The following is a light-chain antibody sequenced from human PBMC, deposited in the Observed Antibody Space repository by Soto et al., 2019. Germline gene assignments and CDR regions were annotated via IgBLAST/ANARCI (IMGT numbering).Light chain of an antibody. V-gene: IGLV2-8*01. CDR3: SSYAGRNNWV. J-gene: IGLJ3*02. CDR2: EVS. Sequence: QSALTQPASVSGSPGQSIAISCTGSGSDVGGYNYVSWYQQHPGKAPKLMIYEVSKRPSGVPDRFSGSKSGNTASLTVSGLQAEDEADYYCSSYAGRNNWVFGGGTKLTVL. CDR1: GSDVGGYNY.